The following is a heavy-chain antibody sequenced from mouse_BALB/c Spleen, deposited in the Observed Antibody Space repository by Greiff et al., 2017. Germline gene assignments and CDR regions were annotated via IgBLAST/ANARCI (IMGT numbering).Heavy chain of an antibody. J-gene: IGHJ4*01. Sequence: DVQLQESGGGLVQPGGSRKLSCAASGFTFSSFGMHWVRQAPEKGLEWVAYISSGSSTIYYADTVKGRFTISRDNPKNTLFLQMTSLRSEDTAMYYCARDGLREDAMDYWGQGTSVTVSS. CDR3: ARDGLREDAMDY. D-gene: IGHD3-1*01. V-gene: IGHV5-17*02. CDR1: GFTFSSFG. CDR2: ISSGSSTI.